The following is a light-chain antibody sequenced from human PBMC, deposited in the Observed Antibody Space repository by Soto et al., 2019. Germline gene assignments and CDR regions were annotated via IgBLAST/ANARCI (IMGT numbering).Light chain of an antibody. J-gene: IGKJ4*01. CDR3: XXXXXXXLT. CDR1: QSISSW. V-gene: IGKV1-5*01. Sequence: GDRLTIACGASQSISSWLAWYQPKPGKAPKLLINDASSLERGVPSRFSGRGSGTEFTLPISRLQPDDVETDXXXXXXXXXLTLGGGTQVDIK. CDR2: DAS.